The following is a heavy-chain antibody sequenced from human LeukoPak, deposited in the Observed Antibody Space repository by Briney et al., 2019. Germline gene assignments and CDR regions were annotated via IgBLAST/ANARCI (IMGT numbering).Heavy chain of an antibody. V-gene: IGHV4-34*01. J-gene: IGHJ1*01. CDR1: GGSISSYY. CDR2: INHSGST. Sequence: PSETLSLTCTVSGGSISSYYWSWIRQPPGKGLEWIGEINHSGSTNYNPSLKSRVTISVDTSKNQFSLKLSSVTAADTAVYYCARGLSYYYFWSGSYPRGEYFQHWGQGTLVTVSS. D-gene: IGHD3-3*01. CDR3: ARGLSYYYFWSGSYPRGEYFQH.